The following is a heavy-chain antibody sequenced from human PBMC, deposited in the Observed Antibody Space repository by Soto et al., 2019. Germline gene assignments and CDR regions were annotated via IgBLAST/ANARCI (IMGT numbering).Heavy chain of an antibody. V-gene: IGHV4-4*07. CDR3: VRASMPKAHFDS. J-gene: IGHJ4*02. D-gene: IGHD2-2*01. CDR1: GGSIRCYY. Sequence: PSVTLSLTCTVSGGSIRCYYWSWIRQSAGMGLEWIGRMHTSGSSNYNPSLKSRVTFSVDMSKNQISLKLTSVAAADTALYYCVRASMPKAHFDSWGQGTLVTVSS. CDR2: MHTSGSS.